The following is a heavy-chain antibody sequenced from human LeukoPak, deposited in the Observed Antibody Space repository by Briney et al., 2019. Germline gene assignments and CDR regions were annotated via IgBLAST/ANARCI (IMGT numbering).Heavy chain of an antibody. V-gene: IGHV3-23*01. D-gene: IGHD1-26*01. CDR2: SSGSGGNT. CDR1: GVTLSNYA. Sequence: GGSLRLSCVASGVTLSNYAMSWARQAPGKGLEWVSGISSSGSGGNTYYTDILKGRSINSRDSSRSKLVLHMNTLKAEDTAIYYCAEDRTVGASYWYFDLWGRGTLVTVPS. J-gene: IGHJ2*01. CDR3: AEDRTVGASYWYFDL.